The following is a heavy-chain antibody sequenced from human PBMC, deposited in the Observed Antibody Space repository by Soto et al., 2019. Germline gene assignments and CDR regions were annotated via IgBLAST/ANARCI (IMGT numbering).Heavy chain of an antibody. CDR2: IKSKTDGGTT. CDR1: GFTFSNAW. V-gene: IGHV3-15*01. Sequence: EVQLVESGGGLVKPGRSLRLSCAASGFTFSNAWMSWVRQAPGKGLEWVGRIKSKTDGGTTDYAAPVKGRFTISRDDSKNTLYLQMNSLKTEDTAVYYCTAYPHVDAFDIWGQGTMVTVSS. CDR3: TAYPHVDAFDI. D-gene: IGHD3-16*01. J-gene: IGHJ3*02.